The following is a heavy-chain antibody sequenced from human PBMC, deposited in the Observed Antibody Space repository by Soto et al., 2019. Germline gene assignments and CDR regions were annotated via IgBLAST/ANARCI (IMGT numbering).Heavy chain of an antibody. J-gene: IGHJ6*03. CDR3: ARAATVFWSGYYTEGDYYYYMDV. Sequence: ASVKVSCKASGYTFTSYDINWVRQATGQGLEWMGWMNPNSGNTGYAQKFQGRVTMTRNTSISTAYMELSSLRSEDTAVYYCARAATVFWSGYYTEGDYYYYMDVWGKGTTVTVSS. CDR1: GYTFTSYD. CDR2: MNPNSGNT. V-gene: IGHV1-8*01. D-gene: IGHD3-3*01.